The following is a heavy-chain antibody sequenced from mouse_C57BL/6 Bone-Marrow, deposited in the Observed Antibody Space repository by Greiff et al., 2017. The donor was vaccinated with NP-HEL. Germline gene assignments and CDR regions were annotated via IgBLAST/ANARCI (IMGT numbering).Heavy chain of an antibody. CDR2: IDPETGGT. V-gene: IGHV1-15*01. CDR3: TRSGITTDY. D-gene: IGHD1-1*01. CDR1: GYTFTDYE. J-gene: IGHJ2*01. Sequence: QVHVKQSGAELVRPGASVTLSCKASGYTFTDYEMHWVKQTPVHGLEWIGAIDPETGGTAYNQKFKGKAILTADKSSSTAYMELRSLTSEDSAVYYCTRSGITTDYWGQGTTLTVSS.